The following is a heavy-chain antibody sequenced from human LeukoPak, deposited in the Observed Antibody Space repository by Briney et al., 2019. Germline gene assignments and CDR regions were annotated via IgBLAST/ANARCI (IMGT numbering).Heavy chain of an antibody. CDR3: ARDKGVLLADY. V-gene: IGHV3-48*02. CDR2: ISSSSSTI. CDR1: GFTFSSYS. J-gene: IGHJ4*02. D-gene: IGHD2-8*01. Sequence: GGSLRLSCAASGFTFSSYSMNWVRQAPGKELEWVSYISSSSSTIYYADSVKGRFTISRDNAKNSLYLQMNSLRDGDTAVYYCARDKGVLLADYWGQGTLVTVSS.